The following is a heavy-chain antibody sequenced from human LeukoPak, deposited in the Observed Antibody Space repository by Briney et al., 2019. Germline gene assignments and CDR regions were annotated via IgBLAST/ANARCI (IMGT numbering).Heavy chain of an antibody. CDR2: ISGSGGST. CDR1: GFTFSSYA. CDR3: AKAGVGGYYYGDF. J-gene: IGHJ4*02. Sequence: GGSLRLSCAASGFTFSSYAMSWVRQAPGKGLEWVSAISGSGGSTYYADSVKGRFTISRDNSKNTLYLQMNSLRDEDTAVYYCAKAGVGGYYYGDFWGQGTLVTVSS. D-gene: IGHD3-3*01. V-gene: IGHV3-23*01.